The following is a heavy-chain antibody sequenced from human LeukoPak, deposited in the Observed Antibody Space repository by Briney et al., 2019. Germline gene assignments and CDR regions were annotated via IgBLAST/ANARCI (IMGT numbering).Heavy chain of an antibody. D-gene: IGHD5-12*01. CDR1: GFTFSSYG. CDR3: ARGPSGYHNT. J-gene: IGHJ4*02. V-gene: IGHV3-30*02. CDR2: IRYDGSNK. Sequence: GGSLRLSCAASGFTFSSYGIHWVRQAPGKGLEWVAFIRYDGSNKYYTDSVKGRFTISRDNSKNTLYLQMNSLRAEDTAVYYCARGPSGYHNTGGQGTLVTVSS.